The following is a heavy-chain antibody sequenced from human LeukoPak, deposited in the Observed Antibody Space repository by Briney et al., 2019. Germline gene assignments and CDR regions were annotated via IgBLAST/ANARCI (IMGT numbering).Heavy chain of an antibody. V-gene: IGHV1-18*01. Sequence: GASVKVSCKASDYTFSSYGIHWVRQAPGQGPEWMGWISAYNGNTNYAQKLQGRVTMTTDTSTSTAYMELRSLRSDDTAVYYCARVTSSGYALPYGYWGQGTLVTVSS. CDR3: ARVTSSGYALPYGY. J-gene: IGHJ4*02. CDR1: DYTFSSYG. D-gene: IGHD3-22*01. CDR2: ISAYNGNT.